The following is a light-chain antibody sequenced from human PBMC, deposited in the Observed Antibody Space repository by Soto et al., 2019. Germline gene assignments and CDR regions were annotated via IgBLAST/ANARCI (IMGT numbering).Light chain of an antibody. CDR3: QQYDNLPLT. V-gene: IGKV1-33*01. J-gene: IGKJ3*01. CDR2: DAS. Sequence: DIQMTQSPSSLSASVGDRVTITCQASQDISNYLSWYQQKPGKAPKLLIYDASNLETGVPSKFSGSGSGTDFTFTISSLQPEDIATYYCQQYDNLPLTFGPVTKVDIK. CDR1: QDISNY.